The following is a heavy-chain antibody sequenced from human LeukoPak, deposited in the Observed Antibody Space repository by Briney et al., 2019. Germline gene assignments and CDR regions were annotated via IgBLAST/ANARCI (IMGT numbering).Heavy chain of an antibody. CDR1: RDSLSSNSAA. CDR2: TYYRSKWYN. J-gene: IGHJ4*02. V-gene: IGHV6-1*01. Sequence: SQTLSLTCAISRDSLSSNSAAWNWIRQSPSRGLEWLGRTYYRSKWYNDYAVSVKSRITINPDTSKNQFSLQLNSVTPEDTAVYYCARDQVRRLRSGSFDYWGQGTLVTVSS. D-gene: IGHD5-12*01. CDR3: ARDQVRRLRSGSFDY.